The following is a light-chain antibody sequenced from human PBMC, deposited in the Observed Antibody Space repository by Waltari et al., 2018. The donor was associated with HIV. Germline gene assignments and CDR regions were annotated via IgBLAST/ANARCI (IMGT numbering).Light chain of an antibody. CDR3: QAWDSSAVV. V-gene: IGLV3-1*01. CDR2: QGS. J-gene: IGLJ2*01. CDR1: KLGDKY. Sequence: SYEVTQPPSVSVSPGQTASITCSGDKLGDKYACWYQQRPGQSPVLVIYQGSKRPSAIPERFSCSTAGNTATLTISGTQAMDEADYYCQAWDSSAVVFGGGTKLTVL.